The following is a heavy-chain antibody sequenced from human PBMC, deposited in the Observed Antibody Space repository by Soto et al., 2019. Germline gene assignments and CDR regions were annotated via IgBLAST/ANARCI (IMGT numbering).Heavy chain of an antibody. CDR1: GYTFTSYG. D-gene: IGHD3-22*01. CDR2: ISAYNGNT. Sequence: ASVKVSCKASGYTFTSYGISWVRQAPGQGLEWMGWISAYNGNTNYAQKLQGRVTMTTDTSTSTAYMELRSLRSDDTAVYYCARLGGKHYYDSSGYYYYGMDVWGQGTTVTV. CDR3: ARLGGKHYYDSSGYYYYGMDV. V-gene: IGHV1-18*01. J-gene: IGHJ6*02.